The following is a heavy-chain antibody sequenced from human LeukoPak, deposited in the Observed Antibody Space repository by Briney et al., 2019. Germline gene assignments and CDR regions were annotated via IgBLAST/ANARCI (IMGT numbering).Heavy chain of an antibody. V-gene: IGHV3-7*01. Sequence: PGGSLRLSCAASGFTFSSYWMSWVRQAPGKGLEWVANIKLDGNEKYYVDSVKGRFTISRDNAKNSLYLQMDSLRAEDTAVYYCARDVAGRITMIVVDPRWGAFDIWGQGTMVTVSS. D-gene: IGHD3-22*01. CDR2: IKLDGNEK. CDR1: GFTFSSYW. J-gene: IGHJ3*02. CDR3: ARDVAGRITMIVVDPRWGAFDI.